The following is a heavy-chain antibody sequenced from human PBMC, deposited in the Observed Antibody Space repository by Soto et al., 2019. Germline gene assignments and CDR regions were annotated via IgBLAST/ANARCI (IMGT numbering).Heavy chain of an antibody. J-gene: IGHJ5*02. Sequence: QLQLQESGSGLVKPSQTLSLTCAVSGGSISSGGYSWSWIRQPPGKGLEWIGYTYHSVSTYNNPSLNGIDTISVDRSKNNYALKLSSVTAADTAVYYWARVPGPWRQGTLVTVSS. CDR1: GGSISSGGYS. CDR3: ARVPGP. CDR2: TYHSVST. V-gene: IGHV4-30-2*01.